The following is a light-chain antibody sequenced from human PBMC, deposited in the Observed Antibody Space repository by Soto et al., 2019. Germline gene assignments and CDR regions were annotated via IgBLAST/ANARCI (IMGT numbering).Light chain of an antibody. Sequence: QSVLTQPASVSGSPGQSVTISCTGTSSDVGAYNYVSWYQQHPDNAPKLMIFDVVDRPSGISNRFSGSKSDNTASLTISGPQAEDEGDYYCSSYTTSSTVIFGGGTKLTVL. CDR3: SSYTTSSTVI. V-gene: IGLV2-14*03. J-gene: IGLJ2*01. CDR2: DVV. CDR1: SSDVGAYNY.